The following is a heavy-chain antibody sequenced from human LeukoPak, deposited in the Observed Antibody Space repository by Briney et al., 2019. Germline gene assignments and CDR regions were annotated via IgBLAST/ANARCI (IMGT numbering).Heavy chain of an antibody. D-gene: IGHD4-17*01. CDR2: MNPNSGNT. CDR3: ARESTVTTAGAFDI. V-gene: IGHV1-8*03. CDR1: GYTFTSYD. J-gene: IGHJ3*02. Sequence: ASVKVSCKASGYTFTSYDINWVRQATGQGLEWMGWMNPNSGNTGYAQKFQGRVTITRNTSISTAHMELSSLRSEDTAVYYCARESTVTTAGAFDIWGQGTMVTVSS.